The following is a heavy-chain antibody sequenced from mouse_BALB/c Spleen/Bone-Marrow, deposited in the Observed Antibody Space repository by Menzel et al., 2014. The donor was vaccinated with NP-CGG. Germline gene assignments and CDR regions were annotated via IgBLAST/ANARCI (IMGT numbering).Heavy chain of an antibody. D-gene: IGHD1-2*01. Sequence: EVQGVESGGGLVQPGGSLKLSCAASGFDFSRYWMTWVRQAPGKGLEWIGEINPDSSTINYTPPLKDKFIISRDNAKNTLYLQMSKVRSEDTALYYCAKNYYYGYVAYWGQGTLVTVSA. CDR1: GFDFSRYW. V-gene: IGHV4-1*02. J-gene: IGHJ3*01. CDR3: AKNYYYGYVAY. CDR2: INPDSSTI.